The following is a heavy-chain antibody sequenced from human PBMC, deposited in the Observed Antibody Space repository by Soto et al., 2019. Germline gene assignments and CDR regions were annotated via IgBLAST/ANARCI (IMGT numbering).Heavy chain of an antibody. J-gene: IGHJ4*02. Sequence: KFQGRVTITRDTSASIAYMELSSVTAADTAVYYCAREDSKAARYFDYWGQGTLVTVSS. CDR3: AREDSKAARYFDY. D-gene: IGHD6-6*01. V-gene: IGHV1-3*01.